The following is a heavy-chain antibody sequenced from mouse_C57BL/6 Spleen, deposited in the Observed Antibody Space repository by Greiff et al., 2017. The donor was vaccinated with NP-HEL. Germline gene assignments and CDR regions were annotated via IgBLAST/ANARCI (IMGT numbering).Heavy chain of an antibody. J-gene: IGHJ1*03. D-gene: IGHD1-1*01. CDR1: GYTFTDYE. CDR2: IDPETGGT. V-gene: IGHV1-15*01. CDR3: TSRTTVVAGGWYFDV. Sequence: VQLQQSGAELVRPGASVTLSCKASGYTFTDYEMHWVKQTPVHGLEWIGAIDPETGGTAYNQKFKGKAILTADKSSSTAYMELRSLTSEDSAVYYCTSRTTVVAGGWYFDVWGTGTTVTVSS.